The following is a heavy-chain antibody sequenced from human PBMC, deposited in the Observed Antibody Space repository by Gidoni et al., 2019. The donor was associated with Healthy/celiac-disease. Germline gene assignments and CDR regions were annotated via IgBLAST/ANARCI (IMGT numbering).Heavy chain of an antibody. CDR1: GGSISRGGYY. D-gene: IGHD6-13*01. J-gene: IGHJ5*02. V-gene: IGHV4-31*03. Sequence: QVQLQELGPGLVKPSQTLSLTCTVSGGSISRGGYYWSWIRQHPGKGLEWIGYIYYSGSTYYNPSLKSRVTISVDTSKNQFSLKLSSVTAADTAVYYCARDIAAAGNGRFDPWGQGTLVTVSS. CDR3: ARDIAAAGNGRFDP. CDR2: IYYSGST.